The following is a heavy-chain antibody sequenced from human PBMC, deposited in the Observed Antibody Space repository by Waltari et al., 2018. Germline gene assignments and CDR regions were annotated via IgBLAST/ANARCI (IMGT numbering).Heavy chain of an antibody. CDR2: ISGSGGST. D-gene: IGHD5-12*01. CDR3: AKNLRSGYDWRDAFDI. CDR1: GFTFSSYA. V-gene: IGHV3-23*01. J-gene: IGHJ3*02. Sequence: EVQLLESGGGLVQPGGSLRLSCAASGFTFSSYAMSWVRQAPGKGLEWVSAISGSGGSTYYADSVKGRFTISRDNSKNTLYLQMNSLRAEDTAVYYCAKNLRSGYDWRDAFDIWGQGTMVTVSS.